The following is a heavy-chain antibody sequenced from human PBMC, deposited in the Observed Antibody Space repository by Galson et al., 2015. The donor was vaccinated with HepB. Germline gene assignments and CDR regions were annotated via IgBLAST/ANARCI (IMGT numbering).Heavy chain of an antibody. J-gene: IGHJ2*01. Sequence: APEKGLEWVSGIGSSGHYIYYADSVKGRFTISRDNSKNTLYLQMSRLRSDDTAVYYCASRAEAGSYYWDWYFDLWGRGTLVTVSS. CDR3: ASRAEAGSYYWDWYFDL. D-gene: IGHD1-26*01. CDR2: IGSSGHYI. V-gene: IGHV3-23*01.